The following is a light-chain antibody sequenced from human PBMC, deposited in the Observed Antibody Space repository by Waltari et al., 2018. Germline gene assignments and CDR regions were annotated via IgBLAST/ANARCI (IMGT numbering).Light chain of an antibody. CDR1: QSVSTN. V-gene: IGKV3-15*01. Sequence: ETVMTQSPATLSVSPGERATLSCRASQSVSTNLAWYQQKPGQAPRLRIYGAATRATGIPARFSGTGSGTEFTLTIDSLQSEDFAVYYCQQYSNWPPITFGQGTRLEIK. CDR3: QQYSNWPPIT. CDR2: GAA. J-gene: IGKJ5*01.